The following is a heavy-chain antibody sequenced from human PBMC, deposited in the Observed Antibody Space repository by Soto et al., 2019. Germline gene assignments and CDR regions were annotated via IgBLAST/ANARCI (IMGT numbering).Heavy chain of an antibody. CDR2: INPNSGGT. J-gene: IGHJ6*02. CDR1: GYTFTGYY. CDR3: ARDLQGIAVAGRDYYYYGMDV. V-gene: IGHV1-2*04. D-gene: IGHD6-19*01. Sequence: QVQLVQSGAEVKKPGASAKVSCKASGYTFTGYYMHWVRQAPGQGLEWMGWINPNSGGTNYAQKFQGWVTMTRDTSISTAYMELSRLRSDDTAVYYCARDLQGIAVAGRDYYYYGMDVWGQGTTVTVSS.